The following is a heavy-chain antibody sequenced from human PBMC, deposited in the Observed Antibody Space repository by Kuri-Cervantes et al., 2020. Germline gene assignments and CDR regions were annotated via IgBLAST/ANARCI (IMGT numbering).Heavy chain of an antibody. CDR2: ISSSGSTI. Sequence: GGSLRLSCAASGFTFSSYEMNWVRQAPGKGLEWVSYISSSGSTIYYADSVKGRFTISRDNSKDTLYLQMKSLRAEDTAVYYCARDPIEAAAGTSGFDIWGQGTMVTVSS. CDR3: ARDPIEAAAGTSGFDI. J-gene: IGHJ3*02. V-gene: IGHV3-48*03. CDR1: GFTFSSYE. D-gene: IGHD6-13*01.